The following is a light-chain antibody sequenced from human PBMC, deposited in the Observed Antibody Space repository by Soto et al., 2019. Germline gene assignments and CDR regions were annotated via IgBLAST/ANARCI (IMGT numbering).Light chain of an antibody. CDR1: TGGVTSGYY. Sequence: QAVVTQEPSVTVSPGGTVTLTCASSTGGVTSGYYPYWLQQKLGQAPRALIYSTRNKPSGTPARFSGSNLGGKAALTLSGVQPEDEAEYYCLLYYGGAQSVVFGGGTKVTVL. CDR3: LLYYGGAQSVV. CDR2: STR. J-gene: IGLJ2*01. V-gene: IGLV7-43*01.